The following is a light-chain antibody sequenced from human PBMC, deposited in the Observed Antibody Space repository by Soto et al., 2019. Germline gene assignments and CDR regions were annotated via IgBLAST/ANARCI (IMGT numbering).Light chain of an antibody. CDR3: QQYSSSPAT. Sequence: EIVLTQSPATLSAFPGDRVTLSCRASQALNTRLAWYQHKPGQAPRLLIYLTSNRAAGVPSRFSAWGSETDFTLTISDVQPEDFAVYYCQQYSSSPATFGQGTKVDIK. V-gene: IGKV3D-11*01. CDR2: LTS. CDR1: QALNTR. J-gene: IGKJ1*01.